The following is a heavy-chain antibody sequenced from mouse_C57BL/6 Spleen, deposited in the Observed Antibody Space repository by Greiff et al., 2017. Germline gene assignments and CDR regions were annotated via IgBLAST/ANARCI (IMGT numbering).Heavy chain of an antibody. Sequence: QVQLQQPGTELVKPGASVKLSCKASGYTFTSYWMHWVKQRPGQGLEWIGNINPSNGGTNYNEKFKSKATRTVDKSSGTAYMQLSSLTSEVSAVYYCARSEYLYAMDYWDQGTSVTVSS. D-gene: IGHD5-1*01. V-gene: IGHV1-53*01. CDR2: INPSNGGT. J-gene: IGHJ4*01. CDR3: ARSEYLYAMDY. CDR1: GYTFTSYW.